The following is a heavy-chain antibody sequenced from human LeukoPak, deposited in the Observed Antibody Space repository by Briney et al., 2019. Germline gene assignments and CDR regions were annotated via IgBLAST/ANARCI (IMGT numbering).Heavy chain of an antibody. CDR1: GFTFSSYW. CDR2: IKQDGSEK. CDR3: ARAASTVVPAALNWFDP. J-gene: IGHJ5*02. Sequence: PGGSLRLSCAASGFTFSSYWMSWVRQAPGKGLQWVANIKQDGSEKYYVDSVKGRFTISRDNAKNSPYLQMNSLRAEDTAVYYCARAASTVVPAALNWFDPWGQGTLVTVSS. V-gene: IGHV3-7*01. D-gene: IGHD2-2*01.